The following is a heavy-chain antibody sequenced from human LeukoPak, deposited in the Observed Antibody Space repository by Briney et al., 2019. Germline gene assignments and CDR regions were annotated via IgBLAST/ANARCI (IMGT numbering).Heavy chain of an antibody. V-gene: IGHV2-5*02. CDR2: LYWDDDK. D-gene: IGHD1-14*01. Sequence: SGPTLLKPTQTLTLTCSFSGFSLSTSGVGVGWIRQSPGKALEWLALLYWDDDKRYSPSLRTRLTIVKDTPNNQVVLIMTNVDPADTATYYCAHRRSGYNWNHGDFDYWGQGNLVTVSS. CDR1: GFSLSTSGVG. J-gene: IGHJ4*02. CDR3: AHRRSGYNWNHGDFDY.